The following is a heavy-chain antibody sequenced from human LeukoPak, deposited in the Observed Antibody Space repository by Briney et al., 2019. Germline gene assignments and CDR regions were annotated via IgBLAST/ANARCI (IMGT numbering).Heavy chain of an antibody. CDR3: AKGGRVPHGPYYFDY. CDR1: GFTFSSYG. V-gene: IGHV3-30*18. Sequence: PGGSLRLSCAASGFTFSSYGMHWVRQAPGKGLEWVAVISYDGSNKYYADSVKGRFTISRDNSKNTLYLQMNSLRAEDTAVYYCAKGGRVPHGPYYFDYWGQGTLVTVSS. CDR2: ISYDGSNK. J-gene: IGHJ4*02.